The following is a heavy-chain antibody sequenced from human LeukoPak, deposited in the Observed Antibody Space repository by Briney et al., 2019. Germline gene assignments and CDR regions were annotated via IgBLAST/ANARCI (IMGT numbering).Heavy chain of an antibody. CDR1: GYTFTGYY. CDR2: INPKSGDT. J-gene: IGHJ4*02. V-gene: IGHV1-2*02. CDR3: ARGKHEGWYYFDY. D-gene: IGHD2-8*01. Sequence: ASVKVSCKASGYTFTGYYMHWVRQAPGQGLEWMGWINPKSGDTNYAQKFQGRVTMTRDTSISAAYMELSRLTSDDTAVYYCARGKHEGWYYFDYWGQGTLVTVSS.